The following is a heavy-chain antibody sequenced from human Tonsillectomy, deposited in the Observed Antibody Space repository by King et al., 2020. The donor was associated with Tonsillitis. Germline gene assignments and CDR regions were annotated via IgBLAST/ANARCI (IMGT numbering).Heavy chain of an antibody. V-gene: IGHV4-31*03. CDR1: GASISNGDYY. D-gene: IGHD3/OR15-3a*01. CDR3: ASYAYTFWTSIG. J-gene: IGHJ4*02. CDR2: ISYSGST. Sequence: QLQESGPGLVKPSQTLSLTCTVSGASISNGDYYWSWIRQHPGKGLEWIGYISYSGSTYYDPSLQSRVTMSVDTSKNQFSLKLISVAAADSAVYYCASYAYTFWTSIGWGQGTLVTVSS.